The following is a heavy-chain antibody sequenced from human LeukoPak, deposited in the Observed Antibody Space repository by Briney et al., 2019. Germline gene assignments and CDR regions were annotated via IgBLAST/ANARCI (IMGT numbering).Heavy chain of an antibody. CDR2: INHSGST. CDR3: ARRFRRDGYNVWSKNWFDP. D-gene: IGHD5-24*01. CDR1: GFTFSSYA. V-gene: IGHV4-34*01. J-gene: IGHJ5*02. Sequence: GSLRLSCAASGFTFSSYAMSWVRQAPGKGLEWIGEINHSGSTNYNPSLKSRVTISVDTSKNQFSLKLSSVTAADTAVYYCARRFRRDGYNVWSKNWFDPWGQGTLVTVSS.